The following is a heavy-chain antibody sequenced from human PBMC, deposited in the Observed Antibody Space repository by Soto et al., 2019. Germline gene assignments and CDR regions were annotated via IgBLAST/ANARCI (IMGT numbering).Heavy chain of an antibody. J-gene: IGHJ4*02. CDR2: ISAYNGNT. CDR1: GYTFTSYG. Sequence: GASVKVSCKASGYTFTSYGMSWVRQAPGQGLEWMGWISAYNGNTNYAQKLQGRVTMTTDTSTSTAYMELRSLRSDDTAVYYCASRFALTTSFEHFDYWGQGTLLTVSS. V-gene: IGHV1-18*01. D-gene: IGHD4-17*01. CDR3: ASRFALTTSFEHFDY.